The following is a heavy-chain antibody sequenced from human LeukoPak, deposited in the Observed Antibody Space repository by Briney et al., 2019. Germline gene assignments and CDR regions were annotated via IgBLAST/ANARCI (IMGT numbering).Heavy chain of an antibody. J-gene: IGHJ4*02. CDR1: GASIISSSYY. D-gene: IGHD3-16*01. V-gene: IGHV4-39*07. Sequence: PSETLSLTCTVSGASIISSSYYWAWIRQPPGEGLEWIGSIYSSGSTYYNPSLKSRVTISVDTSKNQFSLRLSSVTAADTAVYYCARDPSGGTPPTAPPYYFDYWGQGTLVTVSS. CDR2: IYSSGST. CDR3: ARDPSGGTPPTAPPYYFDY.